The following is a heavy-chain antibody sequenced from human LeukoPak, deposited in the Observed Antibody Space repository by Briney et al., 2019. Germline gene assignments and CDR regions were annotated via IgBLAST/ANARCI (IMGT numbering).Heavy chain of an antibody. CDR3: ARGSMVRGVPFDY. J-gene: IGHJ4*02. CDR2: IYYSGST. CDR1: GGSISSYY. V-gene: IGHV4-59*12. Sequence: SETLSLTCTVSGGSISSYYWSWIRQPPGKGLEWIGYIYYSGSTYYNPSLKSRVTISVDTSKNQFSLKLSSVTAADTAVYYCARGSMVRGVPFDYWGQGTLVTVSS. D-gene: IGHD3-10*01.